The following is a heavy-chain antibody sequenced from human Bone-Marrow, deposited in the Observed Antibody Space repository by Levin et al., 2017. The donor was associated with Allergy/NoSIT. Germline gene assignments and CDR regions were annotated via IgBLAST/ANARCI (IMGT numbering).Heavy chain of an antibody. Sequence: SQTLSLTCTVSGGSISTYYWNWIRQPAGKGLEWIGRIYTSGTTIYNPSLTSRVTMSLDTSKNQFSLMLSSVTAADTAIYFCARHGGSSTWEDGFDVWGQGTLVTVSS. V-gene: IGHV4-4*07. CDR3: ARHGGSSTWEDGFDV. CDR1: GGSISTYY. CDR2: IYTSGTT. D-gene: IGHD6-13*01. J-gene: IGHJ3*01.